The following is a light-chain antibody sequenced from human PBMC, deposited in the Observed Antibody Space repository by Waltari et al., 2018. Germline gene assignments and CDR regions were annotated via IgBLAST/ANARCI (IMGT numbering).Light chain of an antibody. Sequence: EIALTQSPGTLSLSPGERATLSCRASQTITGSWLTLYQRKPGQAPRLLIYGASIRATGIPVMFSGSGSGTDFTLTISRLEPEXXXVYYCQQYDGSSVTFGGGTKVEVK. J-gene: IGKJ4*01. V-gene: IGKV3-20*01. CDR1: QTITGSW. CDR3: QQYDGSSVT. CDR2: GAS.